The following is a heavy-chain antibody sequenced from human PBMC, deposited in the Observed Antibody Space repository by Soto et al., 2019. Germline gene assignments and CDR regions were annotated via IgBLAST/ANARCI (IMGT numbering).Heavy chain of an antibody. CDR1: GFTFSSYA. D-gene: IGHD1-7*01. V-gene: IGHV3-23*01. CDR3: AQKVPAQNFGYVES. J-gene: IGHJ4*02. Sequence: EVQMLESGGGLVQPGGSLRLSCAASGFTFSSYAMSWVRQVPGKGLEWVCAVSGSGGSTYCADSVKGRFTISRDNSKNTLHLQMNSMRAEDTAIYYCAQKVPAQNFGYVESWGQGTLVTVSS. CDR2: VSGSGGST.